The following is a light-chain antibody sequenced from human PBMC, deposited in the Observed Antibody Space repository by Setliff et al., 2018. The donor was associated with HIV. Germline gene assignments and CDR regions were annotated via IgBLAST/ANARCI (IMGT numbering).Light chain of an antibody. J-gene: IGLJ3*02. CDR3: SSYTTSTTLV. Sequence: QSVLTQPASVSGSPGQSITISCTGTSSDVGGYNYVSWYQQHPGKAPKLMIYEVSNRPSGVSNRFSGSKSGKMASLTISGLQAEDEAEYYCSSYTTSTTLVFGRGTQLTVL. V-gene: IGLV2-14*01. CDR1: SSDVGGYNY. CDR2: EVS.